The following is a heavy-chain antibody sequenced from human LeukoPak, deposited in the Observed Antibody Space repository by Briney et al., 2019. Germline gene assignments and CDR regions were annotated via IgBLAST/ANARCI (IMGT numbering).Heavy chain of an antibody. CDR3: ARTIAVADYYFDY. CDR1: GGSISSYY. CDR2: IYYSGST. Sequence: SETLSLTCTVFGGSISSYYWSWIRQPPGKGLEWIGYIYYSGSTNYNPSLKSRVTISVDTSKNQFSLKLSSVTAADTAVYYCARTIAVADYYFDYWGQGTLVTVSS. D-gene: IGHD6-19*01. J-gene: IGHJ4*02. V-gene: IGHV4-59*01.